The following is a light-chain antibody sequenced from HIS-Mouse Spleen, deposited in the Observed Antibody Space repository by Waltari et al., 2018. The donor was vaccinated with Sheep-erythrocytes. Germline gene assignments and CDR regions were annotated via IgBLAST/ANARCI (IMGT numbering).Light chain of an antibody. CDR3: CSYAGSYNHV. CDR2: DFS. Sequence: QSALTQPRSVSGSPGQSVTISCTGTSSDVGGYNYVSWYQQHPGKAPKLMIYDFSKRPSGVPVRFSGSKSGNTASLTISGLQAEDEADYYGCSYAGSYNHVFATGTKVTVL. V-gene: IGLV2-11*01. J-gene: IGLJ1*01. CDR1: SSDVGGYNY.